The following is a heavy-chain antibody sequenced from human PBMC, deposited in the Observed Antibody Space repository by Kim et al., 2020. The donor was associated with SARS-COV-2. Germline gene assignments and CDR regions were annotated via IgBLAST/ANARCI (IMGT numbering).Heavy chain of an antibody. CDR3: ARVSRGGDAFDI. CDR1: GGSISSYY. Sequence: SETLSLTCTVSGGSISSYYWSWIRQPPGKGLEWIGYIYYSGSTNYNPSLKSRVTISVDTSKNQFSLKLSSVTAADTAVYYGARVSRGGDAFDIWGQGTMVTVSS. J-gene: IGHJ3*02. D-gene: IGHD3-16*01. V-gene: IGHV4-59*01. CDR2: IYYSGST.